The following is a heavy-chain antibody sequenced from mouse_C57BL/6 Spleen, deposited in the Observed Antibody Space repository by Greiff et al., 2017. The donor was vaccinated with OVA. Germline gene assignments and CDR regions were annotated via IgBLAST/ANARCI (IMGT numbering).Heavy chain of an antibody. Sequence: QVQLQQPGTELVKPGASVKLSCKASGYTFTSYWMHWVKQRPGQGLEWIGNINPSNGGTNYNEKFKSKATLTVDKSSSTAYMQLSNLTSEDSAVYDCARSPTTGVARSGYFDVWGTGTTVTVSS. D-gene: IGHD1-1*01. CDR3: ARSPTTGVARSGYFDV. CDR2: INPSNGGT. V-gene: IGHV1-53*01. J-gene: IGHJ1*03. CDR1: GYTFTSYW.